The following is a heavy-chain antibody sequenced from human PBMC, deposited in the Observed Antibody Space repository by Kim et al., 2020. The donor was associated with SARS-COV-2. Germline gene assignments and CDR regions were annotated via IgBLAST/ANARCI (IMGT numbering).Heavy chain of an antibody. CDR3: ARSPYYDYVWGSSAFDY. CDR1: GGSISSSNW. Sequence: SETLSLTCAVSGGSISSSNWWSWVRQPPGKGLEWIGEIYHSGSTNYNPSLKSRVTISVDKSKNQFSLKLSSVTAADTAVYYCARSPYYDYVWGSSAFDYWGQGTLVTVSS. V-gene: IGHV4-4*02. CDR2: IYHSGST. J-gene: IGHJ4*02. D-gene: IGHD3-16*01.